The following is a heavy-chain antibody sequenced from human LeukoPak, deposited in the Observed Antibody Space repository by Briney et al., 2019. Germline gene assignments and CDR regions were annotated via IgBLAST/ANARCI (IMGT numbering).Heavy chain of an antibody. CDR2: RYYSGDN. D-gene: IGHD3-3*01. CDR3: ARHRLEGDTFDI. CDR1: GGAISSSDHY. J-gene: IGHJ3*02. Sequence: SETLSLTCTVSGGAISSSDHYWAWIRQPPGKGQEWIGSRYYSGDNYYSPSLKSRVTISVDTSRNEFALKLNSVTAADTAVYFCARHRLEGDTFDIWGQGTKVTVSS. V-gene: IGHV4-39*01.